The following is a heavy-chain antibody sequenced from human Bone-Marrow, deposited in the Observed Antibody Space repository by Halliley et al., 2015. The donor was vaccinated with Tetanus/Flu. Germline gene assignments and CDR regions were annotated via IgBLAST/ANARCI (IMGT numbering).Heavy chain of an antibody. CDR1: GGSFRSYA. Sequence: QLVQSGAEVKKPGSSVKVSCKASGGSFRSYAISWVRQAAGQGLEWMGGIIPMFGTPTYAQNFQGRVTIAADESTTTVFMRLSSLRSEDTAMYYCARVTRLAATPQYYYYDMDAWGQGTPVTVSS. V-gene: IGHV1-69*01. D-gene: IGHD3-10*01. J-gene: IGHJ6*02. CDR3: ARVTRLAATPQYYYYDMDA. CDR2: IIPMFGTP.